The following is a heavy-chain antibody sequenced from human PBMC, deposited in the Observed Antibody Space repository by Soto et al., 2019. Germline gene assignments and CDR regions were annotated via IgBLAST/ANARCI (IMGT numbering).Heavy chain of an antibody. V-gene: IGHV3-15*01. CDR3: TTDRDLWFGELLWSY. CDR1: GFTFRNAW. D-gene: IGHD3-10*01. J-gene: IGHJ4*02. Sequence: PGGSLRLSCAASGFTFRNAWMSWVRQAPGKGLEWVGRIKSKTDGGTTDYAAPVKGRFTISRDDSKNTLYLQMNSLKTEDTAVYYCTTDRDLWFGELLWSYWGQGTLVTVSS. CDR2: IKSKTDGGTT.